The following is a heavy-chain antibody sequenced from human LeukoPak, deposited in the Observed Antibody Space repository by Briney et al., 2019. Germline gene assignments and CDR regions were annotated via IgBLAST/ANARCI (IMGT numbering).Heavy chain of an antibody. CDR2: IYYSGST. CDR1: GGSISSYY. J-gene: IGHJ4*02. V-gene: IGHV4-59*12. D-gene: IGHD2-2*01. Sequence: SETLSLTCTVSGGSISSYYWSWIRQPPGKGLEWIGYIYYSGSTNYNPSLKSRVTISVDTSKNQFSLKLSSVTAADTAVYYCARAPIVVVPAAINHAVAAAEDYWGQGTLVTVSS. CDR3: ARAPIVVVPAAINHAVAAAEDY.